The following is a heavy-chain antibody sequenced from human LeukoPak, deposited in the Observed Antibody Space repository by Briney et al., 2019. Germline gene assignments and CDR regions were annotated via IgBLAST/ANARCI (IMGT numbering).Heavy chain of an antibody. D-gene: IGHD2-2*01. J-gene: IGHJ4*02. Sequence: PGGSLRLSCEGSEISLNNYWMAWVRQGPGKGLEWVANINRDGRQQNFADSVKGRFTISRDNARNSLYLQMNNLRDEDTAVYFCVSAMYSYFFDYWGQGTLVSVSS. CDR3: VSAMYSYFFDY. CDR1: EISLNNYW. V-gene: IGHV3-7*01. CDR2: INRDGRQQ.